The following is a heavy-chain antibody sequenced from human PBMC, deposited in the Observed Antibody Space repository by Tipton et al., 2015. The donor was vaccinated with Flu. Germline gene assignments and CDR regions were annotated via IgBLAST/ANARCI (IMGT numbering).Heavy chain of an antibody. CDR1: GGSISSYY. Sequence: TLSLTCTASGGSISSYYWSWIRQPAGKGLEWIGRIYTSGSTNYNPSLKSRVTMSVDTSKNQFSLKLSSVTAADTAVYYCARDRGGYDFSWFDPWGQGTLVTVSS. D-gene: IGHD5-12*01. CDR2: IYTSGST. J-gene: IGHJ5*02. CDR3: ARDRGGYDFSWFDP. V-gene: IGHV4-4*07.